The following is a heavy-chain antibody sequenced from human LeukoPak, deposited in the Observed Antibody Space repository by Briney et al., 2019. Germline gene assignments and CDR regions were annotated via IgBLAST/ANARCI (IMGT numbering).Heavy chain of an antibody. CDR1: GYTFTDYY. V-gene: IGHV1-2*02. CDR3: VESGTTSDY. J-gene: IGHJ4*02. Sequence: ASVKVSCKASGYTFTDYYIHWMRQAPGQGLEWMGWINPDSGGTNYAQKLQGRVTMTTDTSTSTAYMELRSLRSDDTAVYYCVESGTTSDYWGQGTLVTVSS. CDR2: INPDSGGT. D-gene: IGHD1-1*01.